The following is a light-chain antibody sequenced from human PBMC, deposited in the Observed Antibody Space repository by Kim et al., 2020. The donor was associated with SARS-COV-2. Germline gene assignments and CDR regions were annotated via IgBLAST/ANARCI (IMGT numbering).Light chain of an antibody. J-gene: IGKJ1*01. CDR2: RTS. Sequence: GDRVTITSRASQSVSGWLNWYQQRPGKAPHLLIYRTSTLQTGVPPRFSGSASGTDFTLTINTLQPEDFATYYCQQSYNFPRTFGQGTKVDIK. CDR1: QSVSGW. V-gene: IGKV1-39*01. CDR3: QQSYNFPRT.